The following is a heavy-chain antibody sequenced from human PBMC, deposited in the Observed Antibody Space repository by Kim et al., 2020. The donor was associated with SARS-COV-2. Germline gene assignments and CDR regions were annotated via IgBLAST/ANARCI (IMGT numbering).Heavy chain of an antibody. V-gene: IGHV4-30-4*01. CDR3: ARVSKGSTSLVFLFGVSRYFDL. CDR2: IYYSGST. CDR1: GGSISSGDYY. D-gene: IGHD2-2*01. J-gene: IGHJ2*01. Sequence: SETLSLTCTVSGGSISSGDYYWSWIRQPPGKGLEWIGYIYYSGSTYYNPSLKSRVTISVDTSKNQFSLKLSSVTAADTAVYYCARVSKGSTSLVFLFGVSRYFDLWGRGTLVTVSS.